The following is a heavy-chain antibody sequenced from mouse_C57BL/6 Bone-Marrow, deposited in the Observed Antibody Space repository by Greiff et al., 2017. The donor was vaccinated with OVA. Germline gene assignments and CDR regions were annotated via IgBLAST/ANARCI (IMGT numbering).Heavy chain of an antibody. J-gene: IGHJ2*01. D-gene: IGHD1-1*01. V-gene: IGHV14-4*01. CDR1: GFNIKDDY. Sequence: VQLQQSGAELVRPGASVKLSCTASGFNIKDDYMHWVKQRPEQGLEWIGWIDPENGDTEYASKFQGKATITADTSSNTAYLQLSSLTSEDTAVYYCTTGITTVVAFNCFDYWGQGTTLTVSS. CDR2: IDPENGDT. CDR3: TTGITTVVAFNCFDY.